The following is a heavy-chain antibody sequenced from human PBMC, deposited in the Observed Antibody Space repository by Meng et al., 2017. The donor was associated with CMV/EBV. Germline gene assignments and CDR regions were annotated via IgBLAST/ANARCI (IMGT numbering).Heavy chain of an antibody. J-gene: IGHJ6*02. CDR2: ISYDGSNK. Sequence: GESLKISCAASGFTFSSYAMHWVRQAPGKGLEWVAVISYDGSNKYYADSVKGRFTISRENAKNSLYLQMNSLRAGDTAVYYCARGPGYCSSTSCYMWLDGGGMDVWGQGTTVTVSS. D-gene: IGHD2-2*02. CDR3: ARGPGYCSSTSCYMWLDGGGMDV. CDR1: GFTFSSYA. V-gene: IGHV3-30*14.